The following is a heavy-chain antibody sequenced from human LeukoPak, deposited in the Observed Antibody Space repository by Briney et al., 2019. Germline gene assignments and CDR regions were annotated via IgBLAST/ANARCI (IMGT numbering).Heavy chain of an antibody. V-gene: IGHV1-8*01. J-gene: IGHJ4*02. CDR1: GYTFTSYD. Sequence: ASVKVSCKASGYTFTSYDISWVRQATGQGLEWMGWMNPNSGNAGYAQRFQGRVTMTRNNSISTAYTELTSLRSEDTAVYYCGRPLQRGSWTQRALDYWGQGTLVTVSS. CDR3: GRPLQRGSWTQRALDY. CDR2: MNPNSGNA. D-gene: IGHD3-10*01.